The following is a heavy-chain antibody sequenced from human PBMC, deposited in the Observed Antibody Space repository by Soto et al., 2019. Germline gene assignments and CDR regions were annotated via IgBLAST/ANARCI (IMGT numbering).Heavy chain of an antibody. V-gene: IGHV3-23*01. CDR2: ISGSGGST. Sequence: EVQLLESGGGLVQPGGSLRLSCAASGFTFSSYAMSWVRQAPGKGLEWVSAISGSGGSTYYADSVKGRFTISRDNSKNTLYLQMNSLRAEDTAVYYCAKDPDYYGSATAVFDYWGQGTLVTVSS. CDR3: AKDPDYYGSATAVFDY. J-gene: IGHJ4*02. CDR1: GFTFSSYA. D-gene: IGHD3-10*01.